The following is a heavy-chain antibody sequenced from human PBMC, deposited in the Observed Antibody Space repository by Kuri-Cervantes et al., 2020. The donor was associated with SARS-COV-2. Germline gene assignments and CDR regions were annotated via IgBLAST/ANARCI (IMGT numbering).Heavy chain of an antibody. V-gene: IGHV3-20*04. Sequence: GESLKISCAASGFTFDDYGMSWVRQAPGKGLEWVSGINWNGGSTGYADSVKGRFTISRDNAKNSLYLQMNSLRAEDTALYYCARDPFSDFDYWGQGTLVTVSS. CDR3: ARDPFSDFDY. CDR1: GFTFDDYG. CDR2: INWNGGST. D-gene: IGHD1-26*01. J-gene: IGHJ4*02.